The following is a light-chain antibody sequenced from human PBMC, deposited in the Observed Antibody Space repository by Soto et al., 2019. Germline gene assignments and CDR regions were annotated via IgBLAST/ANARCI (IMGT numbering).Light chain of an antibody. J-gene: IGKJ1*01. V-gene: IGKV3-20*01. CDR1: QSVSSNY. CDR2: GAS. Sequence: EIVLTQSPATLSLSPGERATLSCRASQSVSSNYLAWYQQKPGQAPRLLIYGASSRATGIPDRFSGSGSGTDFTLTIRRLEPEDFAVYYCQQYGSSYPWTFGQGTKVDNK. CDR3: QQYGSSYPWT.